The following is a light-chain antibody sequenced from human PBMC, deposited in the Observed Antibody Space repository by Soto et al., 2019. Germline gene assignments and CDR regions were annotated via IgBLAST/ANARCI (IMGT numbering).Light chain of an antibody. CDR3: HLYGTSPLFT. CDR2: GAS. J-gene: IGKJ2*01. V-gene: IGKV3-20*01. Sequence: EIVLTQSPGTLSLSPGVRATLSCRASQTVSSSYLAWSQQKPGQAPRPLIYGASNMATGVPDRFSGTGSGTDFTLTISRLEPDDFAVYYGHLYGTSPLFTFGQGTKLEI. CDR1: QTVSSSY.